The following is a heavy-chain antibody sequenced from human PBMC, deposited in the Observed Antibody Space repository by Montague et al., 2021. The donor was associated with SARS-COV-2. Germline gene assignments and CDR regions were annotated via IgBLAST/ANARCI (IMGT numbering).Heavy chain of an antibody. V-gene: IGHV4-34*01. D-gene: IGHD2-2*01. CDR1: GGSFSGYY. CDR2: INRSGST. J-gene: IGHJ6*03. CDR3: ARARQDVVVPALGIGAYYYYYYMDV. Sequence: SETLSLTCAVYGGSFSGYYWSRIRQPPGKGLEWIGEINRSGSTNYNPSLKSRVTISVDTSKNQFSLKLSSVTAADTAVYYCARARQDVVVPALGIGAYYYYYYMDVWGKGTTVTVSS.